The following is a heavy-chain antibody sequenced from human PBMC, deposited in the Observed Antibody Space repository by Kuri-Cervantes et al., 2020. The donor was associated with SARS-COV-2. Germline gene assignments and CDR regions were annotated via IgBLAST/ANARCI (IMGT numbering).Heavy chain of an antibody. J-gene: IGHJ6*02. Sequence: GESLKISCAASGFTFSSYSMNWVRQAPGKGLEWVSSISSSSSYIYYADSVKGRFTISRDNAKNSLYLQMNSPRAEDTAVYYCARGGLGGQLVDGMDVWGQGATVTVSS. D-gene: IGHD6-6*01. CDR1: GFTFSSYS. CDR3: ARGGLGGQLVDGMDV. V-gene: IGHV3-21*01. CDR2: ISSSSSYI.